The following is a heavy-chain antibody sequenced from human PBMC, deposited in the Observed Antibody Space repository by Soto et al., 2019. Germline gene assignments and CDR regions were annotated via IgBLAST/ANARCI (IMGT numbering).Heavy chain of an antibody. Sequence: GESLKISCKGSGYSFSNYWIAWLRQMPGKVLEWMGIIYPAASDARYSPSFQGQVTISVDNSISTAYLQWSSLQASDTAMYYCARLLCLSTSCYAGSRHFFDYWGQGXLVTVYS. D-gene: IGHD2-2*01. V-gene: IGHV5-51*01. CDR2: IYPAASDA. CDR3: ARLLCLSTSCYAGSRHFFDY. J-gene: IGHJ4*02. CDR1: GYSFSNYW.